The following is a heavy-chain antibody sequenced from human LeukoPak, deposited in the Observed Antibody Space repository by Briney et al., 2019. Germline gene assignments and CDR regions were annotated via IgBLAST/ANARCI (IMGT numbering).Heavy chain of an antibody. D-gene: IGHD1-14*01. CDR2: IWYDGSNE. V-gene: IGHV3-33*01. CDR3: AAGEPYVY. Sequence: PGGSLRLSCVASGFTFTTYGMHWVRQAPGKGLEWVAIIWYDGSNEYYADSVKGRFTISRDNSKSTLYLHMNRLRAEDTAVYYCAAGEPYVYWGQGALVTVSS. CDR1: GFTFTTYG. J-gene: IGHJ4*02.